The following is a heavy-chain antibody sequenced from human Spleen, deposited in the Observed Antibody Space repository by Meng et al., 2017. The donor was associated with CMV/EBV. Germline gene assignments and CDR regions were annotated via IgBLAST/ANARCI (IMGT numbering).Heavy chain of an antibody. Sequence: FTFSSYGMHWVRQAPGKGLEWVAFIRYDGSNKYYADSVKGRFTISRDNSKNTLYLQMNSLRAEDTAVYYCAKGAPGYSSGWYDRKFDPWGQGTLVTVSS. D-gene: IGHD6-19*01. CDR3: AKGAPGYSSGWYDRKFDP. CDR1: FTFSSYG. CDR2: IRYDGSNK. V-gene: IGHV3-30*02. J-gene: IGHJ5*02.